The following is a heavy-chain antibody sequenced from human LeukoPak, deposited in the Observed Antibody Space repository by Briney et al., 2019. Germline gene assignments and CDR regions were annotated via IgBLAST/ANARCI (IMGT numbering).Heavy chain of an antibody. J-gene: IGHJ4*02. Sequence: SETLSLTCAVHGGSFSGYYWSWIRQPPGKGLEWIGEINHSGSTNYNLSLKSRVTISVDTSKNQFSLKLSSVTAADTAVYYCARRVGMVTTLRNWGQGTLVTVSS. CDR2: INHSGST. D-gene: IGHD4-17*01. CDR3: ARRVGMVTTLRN. V-gene: IGHV4-34*01. CDR1: GGSFSGYY.